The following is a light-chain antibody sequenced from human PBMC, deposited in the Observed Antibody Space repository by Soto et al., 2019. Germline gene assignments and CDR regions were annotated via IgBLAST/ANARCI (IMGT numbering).Light chain of an antibody. CDR1: QGISSY. CDR2: AAS. CDR3: QPLNSYPRFT. V-gene: IGKV1-9*01. J-gene: IGKJ3*01. Sequence: IQLTQSPSSLSASVGDRVTITCRASQGISSYLAWYQQKPGKAPKLLIYAASTLQSGVPSRFSGSGSGTDFTPTISSLQPEDFATYYCQPLNSYPRFTFGPGTKVDIK.